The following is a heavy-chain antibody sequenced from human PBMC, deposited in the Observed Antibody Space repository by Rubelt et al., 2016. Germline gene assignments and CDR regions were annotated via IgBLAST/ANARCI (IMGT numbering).Heavy chain of an antibody. V-gene: IGHV3-7*03. CDR3: TRDLQGSKDYGVEY. D-gene: IGHD3-16*01. J-gene: IGHJ4*01. CDR2: IKRDGTTK. CDR1: GFIFSKYW. Sequence: GLVQPGGSLRICCAGSGFIFSKYWMSWVRQAPGKGLEWVANIKRDGTTKYYVDSVKGRFTISRDNDKSSMCLQMNSLRVEDTAAYYCTRDLQGSKDYGVEYWGQGNLVTVSS.